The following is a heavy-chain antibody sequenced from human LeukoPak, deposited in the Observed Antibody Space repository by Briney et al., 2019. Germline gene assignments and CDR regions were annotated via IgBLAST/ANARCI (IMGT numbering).Heavy chain of an antibody. CDR2: ISGSGGST. V-gene: IGHV3-23*01. CDR3: AKKYYDILTGIDY. Sequence: PGGSLRLSCAAPGFTFSSYAMSWARQAPGKGLEWVSAISGSGGSTYYADSVKGRFTISRDNSKNTLYLQMNSLRAEDTVVYYCAKKYYDILTGIDYWGQGTLVTVSS. J-gene: IGHJ4*02. CDR1: GFTFSSYA. D-gene: IGHD3-9*01.